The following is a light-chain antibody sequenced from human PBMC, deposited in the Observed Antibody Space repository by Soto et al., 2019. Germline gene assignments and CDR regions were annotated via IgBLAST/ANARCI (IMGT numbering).Light chain of an antibody. J-gene: IGKJ5*01. CDR3: QQYNSYSVT. V-gene: IGKV1-5*01. Sequence: DIQMTQSPSTLSASVVDRVTITCRASQSISSWLAWYQQKPGKAPKLLIYDASSLESGVPSRFSGSGSGTEFTLTISSLQPDDFATYYCQQYNSYSVTFGQGTRREIK. CDR2: DAS. CDR1: QSISSW.